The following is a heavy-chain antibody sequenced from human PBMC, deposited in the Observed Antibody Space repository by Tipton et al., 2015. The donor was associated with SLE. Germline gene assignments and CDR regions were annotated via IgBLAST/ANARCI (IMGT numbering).Heavy chain of an antibody. CDR1: GGSISSSSYY. V-gene: IGHV4-39*07. J-gene: IGHJ6*02. D-gene: IGHD5-18*01. CDR2: INHSGST. Sequence: TLSLTCTVSGGSISSSSYYWGWIRQPPGKGLEWIGEINHSGSTNYNPSLKSRVSISVDTSKNQFSLKLSSVTAADTAVYYCARKDTTMVWGDYYYGMDVWGQGTTVTVSS. CDR3: ARKDTTMVWGDYYYGMDV.